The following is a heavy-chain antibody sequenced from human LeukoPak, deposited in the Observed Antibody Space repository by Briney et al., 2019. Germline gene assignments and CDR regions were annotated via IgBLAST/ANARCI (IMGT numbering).Heavy chain of an antibody. CDR3: ARQKARVIGS. J-gene: IGHJ5*02. Sequence: GRSLRLSCAASGFTFSSYAMPWVRPGPGKGLEWVAVISYDGSNKYYADSVKGRFTISRDNSKNTLYLQMNSLRAEDTAVYYCARQKARVIGSWGQGTLVTVSS. V-gene: IGHV3-30*04. D-gene: IGHD3-16*02. CDR1: GFTFSSYA. CDR2: ISYDGSNK.